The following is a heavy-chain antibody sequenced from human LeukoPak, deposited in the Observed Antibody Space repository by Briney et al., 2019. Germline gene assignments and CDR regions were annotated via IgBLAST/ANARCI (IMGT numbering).Heavy chain of an antibody. CDR3: ARVARRGYTYGYPDY. J-gene: IGHJ4*02. D-gene: IGHD5-12*01. CDR2: INHSGST. Sequence: SETLSLTCAVYGGSFSGYFWSWIRQPPGKGLEWIGEINHSGSTNHNPSLKSRATMSVDTSKNQFSLKLTSVTAADTAVYYCARVARRGYTYGYPDYWGQGTLVTVSS. CDR1: GGSFSGYF. V-gene: IGHV4-34*04.